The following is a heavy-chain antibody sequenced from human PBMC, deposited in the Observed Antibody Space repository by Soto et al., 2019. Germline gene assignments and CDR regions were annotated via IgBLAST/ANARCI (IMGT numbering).Heavy chain of an antibody. CDR1: GFTFSSCV. D-gene: IGHD6-13*01. CDR2: ITDSGTGT. Sequence: EVHLLEFGGGLVHPGASLRLSCGASGFTFSSCVMTWVRQAPGKGLEWVSCITDSGTGTYYADSVKGRFTISRDNSKNTMYLQMNNLRAEDTGVYYCAKGLINGRWYAEDWGQGTLVTVSS. CDR3: AKGLINGRWYAED. V-gene: IGHV3-23*01. J-gene: IGHJ4*02.